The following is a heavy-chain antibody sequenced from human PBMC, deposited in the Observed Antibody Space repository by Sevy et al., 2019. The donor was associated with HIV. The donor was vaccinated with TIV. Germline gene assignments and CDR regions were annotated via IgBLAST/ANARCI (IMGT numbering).Heavy chain of an antibody. D-gene: IGHD6-19*01. J-gene: IGHJ4*02. CDR2: ISYDGIIK. CDR1: GFTFNTHA. V-gene: IGHV3-30*04. CDR3: AREGGYTSAWSLGNY. Sequence: GESLKISCAASGFTFNTHAMHWVRQAPGKGLEWVALISYDGIIKYYADSVKGRLTISRDNSKNTLSLQMNSLRIEDTAVYYSAREGGYTSAWSLGNYWGQGTLVTLSS.